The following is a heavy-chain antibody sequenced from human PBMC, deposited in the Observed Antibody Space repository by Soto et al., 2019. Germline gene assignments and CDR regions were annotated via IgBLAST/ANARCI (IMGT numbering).Heavy chain of an antibody. Sequence: SETLSLTCTVSGGSISSSSYYWGWIRQPPGKGLEWIGSIYYSGSTYYNPSLKSRVTISVDTSKNQFSLKLSSVTAADTAVYYFATRGEYYYDSSGYYTVDYWGQGTLVTVSS. J-gene: IGHJ4*02. V-gene: IGHV4-39*01. D-gene: IGHD3-22*01. CDR2: IYYSGST. CDR1: GGSISSSSYY. CDR3: ATRGEYYYDSSGYYTVDY.